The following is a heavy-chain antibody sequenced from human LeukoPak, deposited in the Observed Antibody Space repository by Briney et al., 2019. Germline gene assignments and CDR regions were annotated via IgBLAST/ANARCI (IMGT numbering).Heavy chain of an antibody. CDR1: GYTFTGYY. CDR2: INPNSGGT. V-gene: IGHV1-2*02. J-gene: IGHJ4*02. D-gene: IGHD2-2*01. Sequence: GASVKVSCKASGYTFTGYYMHWVRQAPGQGLEWMGWINPNSGGTDYAQKVQGRVTMTTDTSTSTAYMELRSLRYDDTAVYYCARASVVVSGATDYWGQGTLVTVSS. CDR3: ARASVVVSGATDY.